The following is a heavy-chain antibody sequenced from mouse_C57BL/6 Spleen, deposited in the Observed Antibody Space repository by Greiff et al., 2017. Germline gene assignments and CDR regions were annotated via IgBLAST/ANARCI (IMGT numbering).Heavy chain of an antibody. J-gene: IGHJ4*01. CDR1: GFSLTSYG. D-gene: IGHD2-3*01. CDR3: AREDGYQYYAMDY. CDR2: IWGVGST. Sequence: VKLVESGPGLVAPSQSLSITCTVSGFSLTSYGVDWVRQSPGKGLEWLGVIWGVGSTNYNSALKSRLSISKDNSKSQVFLKMNSLQTDDTAMYYCAREDGYQYYAMDYWGQGTSVTVSS. V-gene: IGHV2-6*01.